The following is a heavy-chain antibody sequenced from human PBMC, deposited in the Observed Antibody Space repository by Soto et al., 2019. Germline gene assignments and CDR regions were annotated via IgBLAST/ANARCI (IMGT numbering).Heavy chain of an antibody. Sequence: GGSLRLSCAASGFTFSSYAMSWVRQAPGKGLEWVSAISGSGGSTYYADSVKGRFTISRDNSKNTLYLQMNSLRAEDTAVYYCAKDSGRITMIVVVIRGDAFDIWGQGTMVTVSS. CDR1: GFTFSSYA. V-gene: IGHV3-23*01. J-gene: IGHJ3*02. CDR3: AKDSGRITMIVVVIRGDAFDI. CDR2: ISGSGGST. D-gene: IGHD3-22*01.